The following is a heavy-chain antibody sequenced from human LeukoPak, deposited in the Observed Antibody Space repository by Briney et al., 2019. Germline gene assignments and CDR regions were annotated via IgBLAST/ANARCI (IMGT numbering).Heavy chain of an antibody. D-gene: IGHD3-22*01. CDR1: GFTFSSYA. CDR2: IRYDGSNK. J-gene: IGHJ4*02. V-gene: IGHV3-30*02. CDR3: AKDPQLYDSSGEEYFDY. Sequence: PGGSLRLSCAASGFTFSSYAMHWVRQAPGKGLEWVAFIRYDGSNKYYADSVKGRFTISRDNSKNTLYLQMNSLRAEDTAVYYCAKDPQLYDSSGEEYFDYWGQGTLVTVSS.